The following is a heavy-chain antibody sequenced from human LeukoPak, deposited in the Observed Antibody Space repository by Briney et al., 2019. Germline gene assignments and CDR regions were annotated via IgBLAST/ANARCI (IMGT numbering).Heavy chain of an antibody. V-gene: IGHV4-39*01. Sequence: SETLSLTCTVSGGSISSGSYYWGWVRQSPGKGLEWIGSIHYSGSTYYNLSLKSRVTISVDTSKNQFSLKVKSVNAADTAVYYCARGYRTNHQWGRLLMSLQRAYDAFDIWSQGTMVTVSS. D-gene: IGHD3-16*01. J-gene: IGHJ3*02. CDR2: IHYSGST. CDR3: ARGYRTNHQWGRLLMSLQRAYDAFDI. CDR1: GGSISSGSYY.